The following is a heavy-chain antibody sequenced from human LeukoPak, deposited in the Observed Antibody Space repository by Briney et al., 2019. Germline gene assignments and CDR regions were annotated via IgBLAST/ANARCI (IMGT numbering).Heavy chain of an antibody. J-gene: IGHJ4*02. CDR3: ARPGYLVVQGYFDY. Sequence: PGRSLRLSCAASGFTFSSYAMHWVRQAPGKGLEWVAVISYDGSNKYYADSVKGRFTISRDNSKNTLYLQMNSLRAEDTAVYYCARPGYLVVQGYFDYWGLGTLVTVSS. D-gene: IGHD2-15*01. V-gene: IGHV3-30*04. CDR1: GFTFSSYA. CDR2: ISYDGSNK.